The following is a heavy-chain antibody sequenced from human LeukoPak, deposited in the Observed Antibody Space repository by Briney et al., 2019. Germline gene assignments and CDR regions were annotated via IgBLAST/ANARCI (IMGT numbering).Heavy chain of an antibody. CDR3: ARQLGHCSRGTCYFDY. V-gene: IGHV3-74*01. J-gene: IGHJ4*02. CDR2: INSDGSST. Sequence: GGSLRLSCAASGFTFSSYWMHWVRHAPGKGLVWVSRINSDGSSTSYADSVKGRFTISRDNAKNTLYLQMNSVTAEDTAIYACARQLGHCSRGTCYFDYWGRGTLVTVSS. CDR1: GFTFSSYW. D-gene: IGHD6-19*01.